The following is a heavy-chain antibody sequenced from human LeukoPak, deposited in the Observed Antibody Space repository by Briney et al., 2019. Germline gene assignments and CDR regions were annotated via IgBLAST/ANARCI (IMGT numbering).Heavy chain of an antibody. Sequence: GGSLRLSCAASGFTFSSYAMSWVRQAPGKGLEWVSAISGSGGSTYYADSVKGRFTISRGNSKNTLYLQMNSLRAEDTAVYYCAKDSGGYSNSSPGWGQGTLVTVSS. CDR1: GFTFSSYA. V-gene: IGHV3-23*01. CDR2: ISGSGGST. D-gene: IGHD4-4*01. CDR3: AKDSGGYSNSSPG. J-gene: IGHJ4*02.